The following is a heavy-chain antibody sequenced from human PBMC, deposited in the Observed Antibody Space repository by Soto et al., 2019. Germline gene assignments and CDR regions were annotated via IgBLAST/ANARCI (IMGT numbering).Heavy chain of an antibody. Sequence: SVKVSCKASGGTFSSYAISWVRQAPGQGLEWMGGIIPIFGTANYAQKFQGRVTITADESTSTAYMELSSLRSEDTAVYYCARDSTYSSSWRPGGLYYYGMDVWGQGTTVTVSS. CDR3: ARDSTYSSSWRPGGLYYYGMDV. D-gene: IGHD6-13*01. V-gene: IGHV1-69*13. J-gene: IGHJ6*02. CDR1: GGTFSSYA. CDR2: IIPIFGTA.